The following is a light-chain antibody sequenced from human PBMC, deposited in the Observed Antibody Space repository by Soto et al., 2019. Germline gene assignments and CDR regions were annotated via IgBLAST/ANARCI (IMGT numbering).Light chain of an antibody. V-gene: IGKV1-8*01. CDR3: QQFYNYPRT. CDR1: QDIGTY. J-gene: IGKJ1*01. Sequence: AIRMTQSPSSFSASTGDRVSITWRATQDIGTYLAWYQQIPGKAPKLLIYDASTVQTGVPSRFSGSGSGTDFTLTISYLQSEDFGTYSCQQFYNYPRTFGQGTKVDIK. CDR2: DAS.